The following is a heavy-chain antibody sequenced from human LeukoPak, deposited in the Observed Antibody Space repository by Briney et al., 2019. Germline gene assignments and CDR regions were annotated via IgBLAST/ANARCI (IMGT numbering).Heavy chain of an antibody. Sequence: PGRSLRLSCAASGFTFSSYGMHWVRQAPGKGLEWVAVIWYDRSNKYYADSLKGRFTISRDNSKNMLYLQMNILRAEDTAVHYCAKDRYPYSSSSVHWFDPWGQGTLVTVSS. D-gene: IGHD6-6*01. CDR3: AKDRYPYSSSSVHWFDP. CDR1: GFTFSSYG. J-gene: IGHJ5*02. V-gene: IGHV3-33*06. CDR2: IWYDRSNK.